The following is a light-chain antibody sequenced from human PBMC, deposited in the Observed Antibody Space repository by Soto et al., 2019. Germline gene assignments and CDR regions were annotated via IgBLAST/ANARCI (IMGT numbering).Light chain of an antibody. CDR2: SDH. CDR3: AAWDDSLNGPV. Sequence: QSVLTQPPSASETPGQRVTISCSGSGSNIDSNSVTWYQQLPGTAPKLLIYSDHQRPSGVPDRFSGSKSGTSASLAISGLQSEDEADYYCAAWDDSLNGPVFGGGTKLTVL. J-gene: IGLJ2*01. CDR1: GSNIDSNS. V-gene: IGLV1-44*01.